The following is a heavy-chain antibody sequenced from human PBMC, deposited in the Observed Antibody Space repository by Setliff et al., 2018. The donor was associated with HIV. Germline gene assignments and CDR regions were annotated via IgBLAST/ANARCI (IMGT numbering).Heavy chain of an antibody. Sequence: GGSLRLSCAASGFTVSTYYMSWVRQAPGKGLEWVSTIYSGGSTYHADSVKGLFTISRDNSNHTLHLQMNSLRAEDSAVYYCAIDKSGPGDQVEYWGQGTQVTVSS. CDR2: IYSGGST. J-gene: IGHJ4*02. V-gene: IGHV3-66*01. CDR3: AIDKSGPGDQVEY. CDR1: GFTVSTYY. D-gene: IGHD7-27*01.